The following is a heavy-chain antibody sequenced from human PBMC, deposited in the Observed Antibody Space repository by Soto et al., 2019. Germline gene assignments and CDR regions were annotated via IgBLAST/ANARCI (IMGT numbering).Heavy chain of an antibody. V-gene: IGHV4-59*01. D-gene: IGHD5-18*01. CDR2: IFYSGST. Sequence: QVHLQESGPRLVKPSETLSLTCTVSGGSISNYYWSWIRQPPGRGLEWIGHIFYSGSTNYNPALKSRVPRSVDTSKSQFSLKLSSVTAADTAVYYCAKDSGYNYGYFRWFDPWGQGTLVTVSS. J-gene: IGHJ5*02. CDR3: AKDSGYNYGYFRWFDP. CDR1: GGSISNYY.